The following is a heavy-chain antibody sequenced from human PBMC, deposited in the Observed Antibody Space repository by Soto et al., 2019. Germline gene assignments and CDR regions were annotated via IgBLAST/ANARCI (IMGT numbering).Heavy chain of an antibody. Sequence: AGGSLRLSCAASGFTLSSYGMHWVRQAPGKGLEWVAVISYDGSNKYYADSVKGRFTISRDNSKNTLYLQMNSLRAEDTAVYYCAKDRMFGPPWRYYGMDVWGQGTTVTVSS. D-gene: IGHD3-10*02. CDR3: AKDRMFGPPWRYYGMDV. CDR1: GFTLSSYG. CDR2: ISYDGSNK. J-gene: IGHJ6*02. V-gene: IGHV3-30*18.